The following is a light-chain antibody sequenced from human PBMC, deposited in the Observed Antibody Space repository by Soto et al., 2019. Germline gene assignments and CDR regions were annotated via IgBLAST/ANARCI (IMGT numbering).Light chain of an antibody. Sequence: QSVLTQPPSVSGAPGQKVTISCTRSSSNIGAAYDVHWYQHLPGTAPKLLIYGNNNRPSGVPDRFSGSKSGTSASLAITGLQAEGEADYYCQSSDSSLSGWVFGGGTKLTVL. V-gene: IGLV1-40*01. CDR1: SSNIGAAYD. CDR2: GNN. CDR3: QSSDSSLSGWV. J-gene: IGLJ3*02.